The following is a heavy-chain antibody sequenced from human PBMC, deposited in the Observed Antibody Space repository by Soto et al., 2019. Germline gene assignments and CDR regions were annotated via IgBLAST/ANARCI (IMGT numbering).Heavy chain of an antibody. CDR2: IYYSGST. CDR1: GGSISSYY. D-gene: IGHD4-17*01. V-gene: IGHV4-59*01. CDR3: ARENHGDYVDY. Sequence: PSETLSLTCTFSGGSISSYYWGWIRQPPGKGLEWIGYIYYSGSTNYNPSLKSRVTISVDTSKNQFSLKLSSVTAADTAVYYCARENHGDYVDYWGQGTLVTVSS. J-gene: IGHJ4*02.